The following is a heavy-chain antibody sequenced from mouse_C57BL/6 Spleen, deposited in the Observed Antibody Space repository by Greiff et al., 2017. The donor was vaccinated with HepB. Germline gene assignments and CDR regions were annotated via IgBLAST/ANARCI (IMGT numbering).Heavy chain of an antibody. J-gene: IGHJ2*01. V-gene: IGHV1-64*01. D-gene: IGHD1-1*01. CDR3: ASLSITTVVAIDY. Sequence: VQLQQPGAELVKPGASVKLSCKASGYTFTSYWMHWVKPRPGQGLEWIGMIHPNSGSTNYNEKFKSKATLTVDKSSSTAYMQLSSLTSEDSAVYYCASLSITTVVAIDYWGQGTTLTVSS. CDR1: GYTFTSYW. CDR2: IHPNSGST.